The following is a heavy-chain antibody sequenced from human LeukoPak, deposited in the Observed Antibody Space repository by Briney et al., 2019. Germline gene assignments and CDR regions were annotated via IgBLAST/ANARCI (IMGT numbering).Heavy chain of an antibody. CDR2: ISSSGSTI. CDR1: GFTFSSYE. V-gene: IGHV3-48*03. J-gene: IGHJ3*02. Sequence: GGSLRLSCAASGFTFSSYEMNWVRQAPGKGLEWVSYISSSGSTIYYADSVKGRFTISRDNAKNSLYLQMNSLRAEDTAVYYCAREIVVRDAFDIWGQGTMVTVSS. D-gene: IGHD3-22*01. CDR3: AREIVVRDAFDI.